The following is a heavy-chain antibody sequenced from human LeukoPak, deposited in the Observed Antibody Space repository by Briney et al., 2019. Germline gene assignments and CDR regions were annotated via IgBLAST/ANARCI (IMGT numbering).Heavy chain of an antibody. CDR3: ARVPGYQLLSYWYFDL. V-gene: IGHV3-7*01. D-gene: IGHD2-2*01. CDR2: IKQDGSEK. J-gene: IGHJ2*01. CDR1: GFTFSSSW. Sequence: GGSLRLSCAASGFTFSSSWMSWARQAPGKGLEWVANIKQDGSEKHYVDSVKGRFTISRDNAKNSLCLQMNSLRAEDTAVYYCARVPGYQLLSYWYFDLWGRGTLVTVSS.